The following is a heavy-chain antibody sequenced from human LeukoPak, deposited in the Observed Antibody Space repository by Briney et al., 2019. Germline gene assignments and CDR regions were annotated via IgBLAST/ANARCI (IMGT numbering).Heavy chain of an antibody. J-gene: IGHJ6*03. CDR2: IIPIFGTA. V-gene: IGHV1-69*05. D-gene: IGHD2-2*03. CDR1: VGSFSSYA. CDR3: ARDGYRLPGYFYYMDV. Sequence: SVTVSYKASVGSFSSYAISWVRQAPGQGLEWMGGIIPIFGTANYAQKFQGRVTITTDESTSTAYMELRSLRSDDTAVYYCARDGYRLPGYFYYMDVWGKGTTVIVSS.